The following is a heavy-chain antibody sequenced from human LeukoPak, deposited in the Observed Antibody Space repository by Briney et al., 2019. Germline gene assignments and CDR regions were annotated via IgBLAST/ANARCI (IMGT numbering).Heavy chain of an antibody. Sequence: PGVSLRLSCAASGFTFSSYAMSWVRQAPGKGLEWVSGINWNSGSTGYADSVKGRFTISRDNAKNSLYLQMNSLRAEDTALYYCARDKDGSGSYYMSGFDYWGQGTLVTVSS. V-gene: IGHV3-20*04. D-gene: IGHD3-10*01. CDR1: GFTFSSYA. CDR2: INWNSGST. J-gene: IGHJ4*02. CDR3: ARDKDGSGSYYMSGFDY.